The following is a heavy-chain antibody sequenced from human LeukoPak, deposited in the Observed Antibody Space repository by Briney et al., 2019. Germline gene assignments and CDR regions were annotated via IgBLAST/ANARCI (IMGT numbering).Heavy chain of an antibody. D-gene: IGHD1-26*01. J-gene: IGHJ4*02. CDR2: IKQDGSEK. Sequence: GGSLRLSCAASGFTFSSYWVSWVRQAPGKGLEWVANIKQDGSEKYYVDSVKGRFTISRDNAKNSLYLQMNSLRAEDTAVYYCARERVSVGATTHQWGQGTLVTVSS. CDR3: ARERVSVGATTHQ. V-gene: IGHV3-7*01. CDR1: GFTFSSYW.